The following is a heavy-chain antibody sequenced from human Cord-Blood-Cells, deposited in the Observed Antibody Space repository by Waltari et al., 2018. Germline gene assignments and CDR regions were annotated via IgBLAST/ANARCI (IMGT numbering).Heavy chain of an antibody. Sequence: QVQLVQSGAEVKKPGSSVKVSCKASGGTFSSYAISWVRQAPGQGLEWMGGISPIFGTANYAQKFQGRVTITADEATSTAYMELSSLRSEDTAVYYCARRSNYYDSSGYYFDYWGQGTLVTVSS. D-gene: IGHD3-22*01. CDR3: ARRSNYYDSSGYYFDY. CDR2: ISPIFGTA. V-gene: IGHV1-69*01. J-gene: IGHJ4*02. CDR1: GGTFSSYA.